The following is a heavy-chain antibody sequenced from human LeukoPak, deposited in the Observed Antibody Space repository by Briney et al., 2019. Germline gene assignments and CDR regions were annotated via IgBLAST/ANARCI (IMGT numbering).Heavy chain of an antibody. J-gene: IGHJ4*02. V-gene: IGHV3-33*01. CDR2: IWYDGSKK. CDR1: GFTFSSYG. CDR3: ARVDSAWALHF. Sequence: GSSLRLSCAASGFTFSSYGMHWVRQAPGKGLAWVAVIWYDGSKKYYADSVKGRSTISRDNSKNTLYLEMNSLRAEDTAVYYCARVDSAWALHFWGQGTLVTVSS. D-gene: IGHD6-19*01.